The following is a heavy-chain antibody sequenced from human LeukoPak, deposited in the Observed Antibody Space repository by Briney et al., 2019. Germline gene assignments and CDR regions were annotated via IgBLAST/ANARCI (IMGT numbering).Heavy chain of an antibody. Sequence: PGGSLRLSCAASGFTFSSCAMSWVRQAPGKGLEWVSVTSGSGASTYYADSVKGRFTISRDNSKNTLYLQMSSLRADDTAVYYCANDYYYDSSGLPDHWGQGTLVTVSS. CDR3: ANDYYYDSSGLPDH. CDR2: TSGSGAST. V-gene: IGHV3-23*01. D-gene: IGHD3-22*01. J-gene: IGHJ5*02. CDR1: GFTFSSCA.